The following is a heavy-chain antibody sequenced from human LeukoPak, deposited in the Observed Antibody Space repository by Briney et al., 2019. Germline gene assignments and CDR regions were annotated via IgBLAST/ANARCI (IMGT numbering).Heavy chain of an antibody. J-gene: IGHJ5*02. CDR3: AGWYDSNGYA. Sequence: GGSLRLSCTASGFSFSTYPMSWVRQAPGKGLDWVSAISDSGDNKQYADSVKGRFTISRDNSKNTLYLQMNNLRVEDTAVYYCAGWYDSNGYAWGQGTLVTVSS. CDR2: ISDSGDNK. V-gene: IGHV3-23*01. CDR1: GFSFSTYP. D-gene: IGHD3-22*01.